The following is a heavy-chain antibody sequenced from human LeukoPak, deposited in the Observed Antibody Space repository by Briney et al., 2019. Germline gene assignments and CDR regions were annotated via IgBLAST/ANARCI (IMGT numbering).Heavy chain of an antibody. Sequence: SETLSLTCTVSGGSISSSSYYWGWIRQPPGKGLEWIGSIYYSGSTYYNPSLKSRVTISVDTSKNQFSLKLSSVTAADTAVYYCARGELFSLDYWGQGTLSPSPQ. V-gene: IGHV4-39*07. CDR1: GGSISSSSYY. D-gene: IGHD3-10*01. CDR3: ARGELFSLDY. J-gene: IGHJ4*02. CDR2: IYYSGST.